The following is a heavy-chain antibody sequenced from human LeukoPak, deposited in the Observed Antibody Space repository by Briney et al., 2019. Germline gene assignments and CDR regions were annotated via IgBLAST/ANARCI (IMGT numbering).Heavy chain of an antibody. CDR3: ARDVGTRSNIKNWFDP. D-gene: IGHD1-26*01. Sequence: SVRLSFADRRVGNNSRSMCSARHEKGKGLEWVSAVSGSGDGTYYADSVKGRFTISRDNAKNSLYLQMNSLRADDTALYYCARDVGTRSNIKNWFDPWGQGTLVTVSS. J-gene: IGHJ5*02. CDR2: VSGSGDGT. CDR1: RVGNNSRS. V-gene: IGHV3-23*01.